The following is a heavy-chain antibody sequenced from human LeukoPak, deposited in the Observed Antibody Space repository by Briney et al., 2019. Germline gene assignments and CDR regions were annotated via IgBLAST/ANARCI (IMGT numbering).Heavy chain of an antibody. V-gene: IGHV3-23*01. CDR3: ARQSRTGTGGFDY. CDR1: GFTFSSYA. CDR2: ISESGGTT. Sequence: GGSLRLSCAASGFTFSSYAMNWVRQAPGKGLEWVSSISESGGTTDYADSVKGRFTISRDNAKNSLYLQMNSLRAEDTAVYYCARQSRTGTGGFDYWGQGTLVTVSS. J-gene: IGHJ4*02. D-gene: IGHD3/OR15-3a*01.